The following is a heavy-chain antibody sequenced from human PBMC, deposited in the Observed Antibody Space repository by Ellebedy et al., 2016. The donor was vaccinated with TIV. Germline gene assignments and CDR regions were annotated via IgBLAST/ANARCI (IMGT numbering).Heavy chain of an antibody. V-gene: IGHV3-48*04. CDR1: GFPFSTHS. D-gene: IGHD3-10*01. CDR3: ARGDKFPTDYGSGSPVY. Sequence: GGSLRLSCVGSGFPFSTHSMHWVRQAPGKGLEWVAYISGSSYSKYYADSVKGRFTVSRDNAKNSLSLQMNSLRVEDTAVYYCARGDKFPTDYGSGSPVYWGHGTLVTVSS. J-gene: IGHJ4*01. CDR2: ISGSSYSK.